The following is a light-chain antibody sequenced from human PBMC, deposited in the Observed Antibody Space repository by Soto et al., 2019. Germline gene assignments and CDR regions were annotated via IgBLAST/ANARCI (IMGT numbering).Light chain of an antibody. V-gene: IGKV3-11*01. J-gene: IGKJ4*01. CDR2: DAS. CDR1: QSVSRY. Sequence: DIVLTQSPATLSLSPGERATLSCRASQSVSRYLAWYQQKPGQAPRLLIYDASNRATGIPARFSGSGSGTDFTLTISSLEPEDFAVYYCQQRSDWPCTFGGGTKVEI. CDR3: QQRSDWPCT.